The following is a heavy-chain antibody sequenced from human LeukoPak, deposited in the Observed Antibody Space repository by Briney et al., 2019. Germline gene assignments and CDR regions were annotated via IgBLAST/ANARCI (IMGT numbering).Heavy chain of an antibody. D-gene: IGHD4-17*01. CDR2: INPSGGST. Sequence: ASVKVSCKASGYTFTSYYMHWVRQAPGQGLEWMGIINPSGGSTSYAQKFQGRVTMTEDTSTDTAYMELSSLRSEDTAVYYCATTYGDYEDWFDPWGQGTLVTVSS. CDR1: GYTFTSYY. V-gene: IGHV1-46*01. J-gene: IGHJ5*02. CDR3: ATTYGDYEDWFDP.